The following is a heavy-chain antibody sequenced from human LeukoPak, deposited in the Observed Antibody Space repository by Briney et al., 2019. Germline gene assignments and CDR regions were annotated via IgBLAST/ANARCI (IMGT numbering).Heavy chain of an antibody. Sequence: SVKVSCKASGGTFSSYAISWVRQAPGQGLEWMGGIIPIFGTANYAQKFQGRVTITADESTSTAYMELSSLRSEDTAVYYRAREANTAPSTFDYWGQGTLVTVSS. CDR2: IIPIFGTA. V-gene: IGHV1-69*13. CDR1: GGTFSSYA. D-gene: IGHD5-18*01. J-gene: IGHJ4*02. CDR3: AREANTAPSTFDY.